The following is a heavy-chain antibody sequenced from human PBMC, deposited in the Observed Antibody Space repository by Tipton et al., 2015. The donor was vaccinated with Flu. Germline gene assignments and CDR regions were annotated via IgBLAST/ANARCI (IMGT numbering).Heavy chain of an antibody. J-gene: IGHJ6*02. CDR2: IYTSGST. V-gene: IGHV4-4*07. Sequence: TLSLTCTVSGGSISSYYWSWIRQPAGKGLEWIGRIYTSGSTNYNPSLKSRVTMSVDTSKNQFSLKLSSVTAADTAVYYCAREYNWNSWPNYHYGMDFWGQGTTVTVSS. CDR1: GGSISSYY. CDR3: AREYNWNSWPNYHYGMDF. D-gene: IGHD1-7*01.